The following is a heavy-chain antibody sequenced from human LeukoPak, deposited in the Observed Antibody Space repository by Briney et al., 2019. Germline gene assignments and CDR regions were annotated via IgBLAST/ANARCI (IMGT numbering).Heavy chain of an antibody. CDR1: GGSISSSSYY. Sequence: SETLSLTCTVSGGSISSSSYYWGWIRQPPGKGLGWIGSIYYSGSTYYNPSLKSRITISVDTSKNQFSLKLSSVTAADTAVYYCARLDVEMATDIYFDYWGQGTLVTVSS. CDR3: ARLDVEMATDIYFDY. CDR2: IYYSGST. V-gene: IGHV4-39*01. J-gene: IGHJ4*02. D-gene: IGHD5-24*01.